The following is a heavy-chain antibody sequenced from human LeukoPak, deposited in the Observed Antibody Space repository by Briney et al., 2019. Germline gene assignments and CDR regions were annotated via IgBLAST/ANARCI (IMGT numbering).Heavy chain of an antibody. CDR1: GYSISSGYY. J-gene: IGHJ4*02. Sequence: SPSETLSLTCTVSGYSISSGYYWGWIRQPPGKGLEWIGSIYHSGSTYYNPSLKSRVTISVDTSKNQLSLKLSSVTAADTAVYYCARGIVVVVAGDWGQGTLVTVSS. CDR2: IYHSGST. V-gene: IGHV4-38-2*02. CDR3: ARGIVVVVAGD. D-gene: IGHD2-15*01.